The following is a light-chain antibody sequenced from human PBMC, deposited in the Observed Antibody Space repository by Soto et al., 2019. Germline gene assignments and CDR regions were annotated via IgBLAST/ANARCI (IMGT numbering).Light chain of an antibody. J-gene: IGKJ2*01. Sequence: EILLTQSPATLSASPGERVTLSCSASQTVTFNLAWYQQKPGQAPRLLIHTASTRATGIPARFSGSGSGTEYTLTISSLQSEDFAVYFCQQYANWPPYTFGQGTKVEMK. CDR3: QQYANWPPYT. V-gene: IGKV3-15*01. CDR2: TAS. CDR1: QTVTFN.